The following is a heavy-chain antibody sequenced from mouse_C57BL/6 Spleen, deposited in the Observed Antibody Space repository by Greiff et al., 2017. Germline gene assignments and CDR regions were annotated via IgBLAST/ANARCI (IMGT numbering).Heavy chain of an antibody. Sequence: EVQLVESGGDLVKPGGSLKLSCAASGFTFSSYGLSWVRQTPDKRLEWVATIGSGGSYTNYPDSVKGRFTISRDNAKNTLYLQMSSLKSEDTAVYYCARKGRQRRLPGLAYWGQGTRVTVSA. J-gene: IGHJ3*01. D-gene: IGHD3-2*02. CDR2: IGSGGSYT. CDR1: GFTFSSYG. CDR3: ARKGRQRRLPGLAY. V-gene: IGHV5-6*01.